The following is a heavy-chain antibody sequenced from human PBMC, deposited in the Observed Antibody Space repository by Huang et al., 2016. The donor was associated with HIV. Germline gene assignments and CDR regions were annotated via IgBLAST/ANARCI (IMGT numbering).Heavy chain of an antibody. CDR2: IKTKNDNYAT. CDR1: GFTFSGFA. Sequence: EVQLVQSRGGLLRPGGSLRVSCAASGFTFSGFAIHWVRQTSGKGREWVGRIKTKNDNYATAFTASLEGRFTVSRDDSSNTAYLQMNSLKTEDTAVYYCTRLRNGDDAFDIWGQGTTVTVSS. CDR3: TRLRNGDDAFDI. J-gene: IGHJ3*02. V-gene: IGHV3-73*01.